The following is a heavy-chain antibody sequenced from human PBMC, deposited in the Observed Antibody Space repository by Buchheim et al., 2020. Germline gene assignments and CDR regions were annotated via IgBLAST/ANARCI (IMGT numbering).Heavy chain of an antibody. J-gene: IGHJ6*02. V-gene: IGHV3-43D*03. Sequence: EVQLVESGGGVVQPGGSLRLSCAASGFTFDDYGMHWVRQAPGKGLEWVSVISCDGGSTYYADSVKGRFTISRDNSKNSLYLQMNSLRAEDTASYYCAKDIGKHYYYYGMDVWGQGTT. D-gene: IGHD1-26*01. CDR1: GFTFDDYG. CDR2: ISCDGGST. CDR3: AKDIGKHYYYYGMDV.